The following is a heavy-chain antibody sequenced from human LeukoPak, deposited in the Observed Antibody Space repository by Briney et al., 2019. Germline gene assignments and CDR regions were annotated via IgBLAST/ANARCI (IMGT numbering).Heavy chain of an antibody. J-gene: IGHJ6*02. CDR1: GFTFSIYG. Sequence: GGSLRLSCAASGFTFSIYGMHWVRQAPGKGLEWVAVIWYDGSNKYYADSVKGRFTISRDNSKNTLYLQMNSLRAEDTAVYYCARDMWVLHYYYYGMDVWGQGTTVTVSS. D-gene: IGHD1-26*01. CDR3: ARDMWVLHYYYYGMDV. CDR2: IWYDGSNK. V-gene: IGHV3-33*01.